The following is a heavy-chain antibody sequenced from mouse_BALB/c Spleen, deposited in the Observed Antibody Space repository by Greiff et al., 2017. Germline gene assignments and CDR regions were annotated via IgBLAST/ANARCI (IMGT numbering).Heavy chain of an antibody. CDR3: ARRMDY. Sequence: VQLQQSGPGLVKPSQSLSLTCTVTGYSITSDYAWNWIRQFPGNKLEWMGYISYSGSTSYNPSLKSRISITRDTSTNQFLLQLNSVTTEYTATYYCARRMDYWGQGTSVTVSS. V-gene: IGHV3-2*02. J-gene: IGHJ4*01. CDR2: ISYSGST. CDR1: GYSITSDYA.